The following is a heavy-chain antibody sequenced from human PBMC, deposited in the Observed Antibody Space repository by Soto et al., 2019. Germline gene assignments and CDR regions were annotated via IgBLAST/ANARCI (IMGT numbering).Heavy chain of an antibody. CDR1: GFAFSSYE. V-gene: IGHV3-48*03. CDR2: ISSSSATI. Sequence: PGGSLRLSGTASGFAFSSYEMNWVRQAPGKGPEWVSYISSSSATIHYVDSVKGRFTISRDNAKNSVYLQMNSLRAEDSAVYYCARAAGIMTRGFHGMDVWGQGTTVTVSS. J-gene: IGHJ6*02. D-gene: IGHD3-10*01. CDR3: ARAAGIMTRGFHGMDV.